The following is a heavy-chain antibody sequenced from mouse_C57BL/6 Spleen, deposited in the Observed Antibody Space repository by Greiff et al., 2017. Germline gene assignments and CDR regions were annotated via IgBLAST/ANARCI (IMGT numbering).Heavy chain of an antibody. CDR1: GYTFTSYG. D-gene: IGHD3-3*01. V-gene: IGHV1-81*01. CDR3: ARERGDGFFAY. Sequence: VQVVESGAELARPGASVKLSCKASGYTFTSYGISWVKQRTGQGLEWIGEIYPRSGNTYYNEKFKGKATLTADKSSSTAYMELRSLTSEDSAVYFCARERGDGFFAYWGQGTLVTVSA. CDR2: IYPRSGNT. J-gene: IGHJ3*01.